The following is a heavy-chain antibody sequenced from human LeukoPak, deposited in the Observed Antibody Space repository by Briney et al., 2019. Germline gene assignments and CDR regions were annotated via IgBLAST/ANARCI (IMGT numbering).Heavy chain of an antibody. CDR3: ARESSSSSGYYFDY. CDR1: GFTFSSYS. V-gene: IGHV3-21*01. Sequence: GGSLRPSCAASGFTFSSYSMNWVRQAPGKGLEWVSSISSSSSYIYYADSVKGRFTISRDNAKNSLYLQMNSLRAEDTAVYYCARESSSSSGYYFDYWGQGTLVTVSS. D-gene: IGHD6-6*01. CDR2: ISSSSSYI. J-gene: IGHJ4*02.